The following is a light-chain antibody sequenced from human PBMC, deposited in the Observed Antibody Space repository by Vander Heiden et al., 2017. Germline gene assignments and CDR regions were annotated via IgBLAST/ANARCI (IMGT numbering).Light chain of an antibody. CDR1: QRALYSSNNKNY. Sequence: IVMTQSPDSLAVSLGAGPTLNCMSSQRALYSSNNKNYLAWCQQKPGQPPTLLISWASTRESGVPDRFSGSGSGTDFTLTISGLQAEDVAVYYCQQYYSTPTFGQGTRLEIK. V-gene: IGKV4-1*01. CDR3: QQYYSTPT. J-gene: IGKJ5*01. CDR2: WAS.